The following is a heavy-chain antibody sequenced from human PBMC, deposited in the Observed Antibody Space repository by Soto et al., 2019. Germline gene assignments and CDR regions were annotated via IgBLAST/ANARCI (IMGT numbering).Heavy chain of an antibody. J-gene: IGHJ4*02. CDR1: GFTFSTYP. CDR2: LSYDGTDK. Sequence: LXLSCAASGFTFSTYPMHWLRQAPGKGLEWVALLSYDGTDKYYADSVKGRFSISRDNPQNTLYLQMNSLRAEDTAVYYCARWKVQHDSYGYFWGQGTLVTVSS. D-gene: IGHD5-18*01. CDR3: ARWKVQHDSYGYF. V-gene: IGHV3-30-3*01.